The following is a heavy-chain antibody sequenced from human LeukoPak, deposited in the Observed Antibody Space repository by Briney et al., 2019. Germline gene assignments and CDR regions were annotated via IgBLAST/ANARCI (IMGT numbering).Heavy chain of an antibody. CDR2: IYYSGST. Sequence: PSETLSLTCTVSGGSISSSSYYWGWIRQPPGKGLEWIGSIYYSGSTYYNPSLKSRVTISVDTSKNQFSLKLSSVTAADTAVYYCAETYYDFWSGYYGSYCFDYWGQGTLVTVSS. V-gene: IGHV4-39*01. CDR3: AETYYDFWSGYYGSYCFDY. J-gene: IGHJ4*02. CDR1: GGSISSSSYY. D-gene: IGHD3-3*01.